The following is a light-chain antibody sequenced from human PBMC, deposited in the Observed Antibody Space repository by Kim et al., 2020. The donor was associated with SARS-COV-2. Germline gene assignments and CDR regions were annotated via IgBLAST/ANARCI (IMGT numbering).Light chain of an antibody. CDR2: AAS. J-gene: IGKJ2*01. V-gene: IGKV3-20*01. CDR1: QSVSSSS. Sequence: SPGERATLSCRASQSVSSSSLVWYQQKPGQAPRLLIYAASSRATGIPDRFSGSGSVTDFTLTISGLEPEDCAVYYCQQYGRSPPYTFGQGTKLEI. CDR3: QQYGRSPPYT.